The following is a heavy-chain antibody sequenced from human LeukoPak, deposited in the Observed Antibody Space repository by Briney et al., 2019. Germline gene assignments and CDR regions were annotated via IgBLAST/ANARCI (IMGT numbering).Heavy chain of an antibody. D-gene: IGHD6-25*01. CDR2: IYHSGST. Sequence: SQTLSLTCAVSGGSISSGGYSWSWLRQPPGKGLEWIGYIYHSGSTYYNPSLKSRVTISVDRSKNQFSLKLSSVTAADTAVYYCARDRAAWWFDPWGQGTLVTVSS. CDR1: GGSISSGGYS. CDR3: ARDRAAWWFDP. J-gene: IGHJ5*02. V-gene: IGHV4-30-2*01.